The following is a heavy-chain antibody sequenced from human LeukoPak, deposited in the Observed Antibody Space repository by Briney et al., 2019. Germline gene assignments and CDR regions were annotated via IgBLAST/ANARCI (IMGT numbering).Heavy chain of an antibody. CDR1: GFTFRSYG. CDR3: ARDRGYSGYALGDY. J-gene: IGHJ4*02. Sequence: GKSLRLSCAASGFTFRSYGMHWVRLAPGTGLEWVAVIWYDGSNKYYADSVKGRFTISRDNSKNTLYLQMNSLRAEDTAAYYCARDRGYSGYALGDYWGQGTLVTVSS. CDR2: IWYDGSNK. D-gene: IGHD5-12*01. V-gene: IGHV3-33*01.